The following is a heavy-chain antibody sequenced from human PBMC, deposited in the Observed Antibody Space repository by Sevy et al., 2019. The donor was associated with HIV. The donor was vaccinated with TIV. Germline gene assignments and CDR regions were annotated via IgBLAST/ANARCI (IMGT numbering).Heavy chain of an antibody. V-gene: IGHV3-33*01. Sequence: GGSLRLSCAASGFTFSSYGMHWVRQAPGKGLEWVAVIWYDGSNKYYADSVKGRFTISRDNSKNTLYLQMNSLRAEDTAVYYCARDRDCTNGVCYMAYSDYWGQGTLVTVSS. D-gene: IGHD2-8*01. CDR2: IWYDGSNK. CDR3: ARDRDCTNGVCYMAYSDY. J-gene: IGHJ4*02. CDR1: GFTFSSYG.